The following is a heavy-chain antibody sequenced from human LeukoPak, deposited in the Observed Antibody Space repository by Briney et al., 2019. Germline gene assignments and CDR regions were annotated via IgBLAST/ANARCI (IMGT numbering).Heavy chain of an antibody. D-gene: IGHD5-18*01. J-gene: IGHJ6*03. Sequence: ASVKVSCKASGYTFTSYDINWVRQATGQGLEWMGWMNPNSGNTGYAQKFQGRVTITRNTSISTAYMELSSLRSEDTAVYYCARGRYSYGSHYYYYMDVWGKGTTVTVSS. CDR2: MNPNSGNT. CDR3: ARGRYSYGSHYYYYMDV. V-gene: IGHV1-8*03. CDR1: GYTFTSYD.